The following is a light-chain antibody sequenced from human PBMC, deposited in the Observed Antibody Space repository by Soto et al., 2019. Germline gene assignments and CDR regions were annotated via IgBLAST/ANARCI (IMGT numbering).Light chain of an antibody. CDR3: HQYGSSPLT. CDR2: GAY. Sequence: EIVLTPSPGTLSLSPGERAPLSCRASQSVSSNYLAWYQQSPGQAHRLLIYGAYSRATGIKDRFSGSGSGTDFTLTIRRMEAEDFAMYYCHQYGSSPLTFGEGTKLDIK. V-gene: IGKV3-20*01. CDR1: QSVSSNY. J-gene: IGKJ4*01.